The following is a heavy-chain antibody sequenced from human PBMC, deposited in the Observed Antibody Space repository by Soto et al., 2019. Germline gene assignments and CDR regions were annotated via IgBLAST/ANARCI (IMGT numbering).Heavy chain of an antibody. CDR3: ARDQPDVGATSLDY. V-gene: IGHV1-18*01. CDR2: ISAYNGNT. CDR1: GYTFTSYG. J-gene: IGHJ4*02. D-gene: IGHD1-26*01. Sequence: ASVKVSCKASGYTFTSYGISWVRQAPGQGLEWMGWISAYNGNTNYAQKLQGRVTMTTDTSTSTAYMELRSLRSDDTAVYYCARDQPDVGATSLDYWGQGTLVTVSS.